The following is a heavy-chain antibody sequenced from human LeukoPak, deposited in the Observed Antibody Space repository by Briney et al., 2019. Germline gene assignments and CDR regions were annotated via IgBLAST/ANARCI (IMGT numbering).Heavy chain of an antibody. Sequence: SETLSLTCAVYGGSFSGYYWSWIRQPPGKGLEWIGEINHSGSTNYNPSLKSRVTISVDTSENQFSLKLSSVTAADTAVYYCARAPAAAGPYGYWGQGTLVTVSS. CDR2: INHSGST. J-gene: IGHJ4*02. CDR1: GGSFSGYY. D-gene: IGHD6-13*01. CDR3: ARAPAAAGPYGY. V-gene: IGHV4-34*01.